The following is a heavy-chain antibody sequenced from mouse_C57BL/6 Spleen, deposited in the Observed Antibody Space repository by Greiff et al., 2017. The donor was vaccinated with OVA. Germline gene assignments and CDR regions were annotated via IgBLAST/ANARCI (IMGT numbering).Heavy chain of an antibody. D-gene: IGHD3-2*01. CDR1: GYSITSGYY. Sequence: ESGPGLVKPSQSLSLTCSVTGYSITSGYYWNWIRQFPGNKLEWMGYISYDGSNNYNPSLKNRISITRDTSKNQFFLKLNSVTTEDTATYYCARGEAKTALDWFAYWGQGTLVTVSA. CDR2: ISYDGSN. CDR3: ARGEAKTALDWFAY. V-gene: IGHV3-6*01. J-gene: IGHJ3*01.